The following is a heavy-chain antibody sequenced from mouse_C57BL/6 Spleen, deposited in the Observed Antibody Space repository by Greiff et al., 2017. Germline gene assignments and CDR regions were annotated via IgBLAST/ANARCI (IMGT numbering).Heavy chain of an antibody. Sequence: VQLQQSGPELVKPGASVTISCKASGYSFTDYNMNWVKQSHGKSLEWIGVINPKYGNTSYNQKFKGKATLTVDQSSSTAYIQLNRLTPEDSAVYDYARGPNYCGSSYWYYFDYWGQGTTLTVSS. CDR2: INPKYGNT. J-gene: IGHJ2*01. D-gene: IGHD1-1*01. V-gene: IGHV1-39*01. CDR3: ARGPNYCGSSYWYYFDY. CDR1: GYSFTDYN.